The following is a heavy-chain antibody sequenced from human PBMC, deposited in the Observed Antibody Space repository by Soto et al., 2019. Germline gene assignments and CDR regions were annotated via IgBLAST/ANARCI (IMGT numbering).Heavy chain of an antibody. V-gene: IGHV3-7*01. J-gene: IGHJ4*02. CDR1: GFTFSSYW. D-gene: IGHD3-16*01. Sequence: GGSLRLSCAASGFTFSSYWMSWVRQAPGKGLEWVANIKQDGRERNYVDSVKGRFTISRDNAKDSLFLQMNSLSAEDTAVYYCARDGIMITLGGVPDFDHWGRGTLVTVSS. CDR3: ARDGIMITLGGVPDFDH. CDR2: IKQDGRER.